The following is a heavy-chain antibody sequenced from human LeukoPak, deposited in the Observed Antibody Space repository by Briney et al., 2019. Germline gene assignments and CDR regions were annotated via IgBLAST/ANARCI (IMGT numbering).Heavy chain of an antibody. J-gene: IGHJ6*03. CDR1: GYMFTGYY. Sequence: ASVKVSCKASGYMFTGYYMHWVRQAPGQGHEWVGWINPNSGGTNYAQKFQGRVTMTRDTSISTAYMDLNRLRSDDTAVYYCARVVAVTGTPVYYMDVWGKGTTVTVSS. CDR3: ARVVAVTGTPVYYMDV. CDR2: INPNSGGT. D-gene: IGHD6-19*01. V-gene: IGHV1-2*02.